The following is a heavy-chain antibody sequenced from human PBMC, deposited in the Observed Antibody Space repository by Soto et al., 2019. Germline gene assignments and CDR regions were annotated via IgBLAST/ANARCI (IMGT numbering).Heavy chain of an antibody. CDR1: GFTFSSYG. CDR2: ISYDGSNK. D-gene: IGHD1-26*01. V-gene: IGHV3-30*18. CDR3: AKVGGDHDMDV. Sequence: QVQLVESGGGVVQPGRSLRLSCAASGFTFSSYGMHWVRQAPGKGLEWVAVISYDGSNKYYADSVKGRFTISRDNSKNTLYLQMNSLRAEDTAVYYCAKVGGDHDMDVWGQGTTVTVSS. J-gene: IGHJ6*02.